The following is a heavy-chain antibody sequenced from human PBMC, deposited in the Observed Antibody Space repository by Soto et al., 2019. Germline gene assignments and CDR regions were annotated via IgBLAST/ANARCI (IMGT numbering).Heavy chain of an antibody. CDR3: ARDPKISCSSTSCLGIAAPGLDY. CDR1: GGTFSSYA. D-gene: IGHD2-2*01. J-gene: IGHJ4*02. V-gene: IGHV1-69*06. CDR2: IIPIFGTA. Sequence: SVKVSCKASGGTFSSYAISWVRQAPGHPREWMGGIIPIFGTANYAQKFQGRVTITADKSTSTAYMELSSLRSEDTAVYYCARDPKISCSSTSCLGIAAPGLDYWGQGTLVTVSS.